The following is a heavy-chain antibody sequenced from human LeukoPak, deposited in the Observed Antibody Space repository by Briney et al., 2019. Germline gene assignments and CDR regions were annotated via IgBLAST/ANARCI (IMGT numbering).Heavy chain of an antibody. CDR1: GFTFISNG. J-gene: IGHJ4*02. CDR2: IWYDGSNK. Sequence: PRGSLRLSCAASGFTFISNGMHWGRQAPGKGREWGAFIWYDGSNKYYADSVKGRFTISRDNSKNTLYLQMNSLRAEDRAVYYCAKGSPYYGSGSYLDYWGQGNLVTVSS. V-gene: IGHV3-30*02. D-gene: IGHD3-10*01. CDR3: AKGSPYYGSGSYLDY.